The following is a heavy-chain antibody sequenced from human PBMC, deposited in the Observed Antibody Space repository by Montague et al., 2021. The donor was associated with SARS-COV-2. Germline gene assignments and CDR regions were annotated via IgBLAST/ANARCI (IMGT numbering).Heavy chain of an antibody. V-gene: IGHV3-64*01. CDR3: ARAPMVRGVSPPQIALDI. CDR1: GFTFSSYA. Sequence: SLSLSCAASGFTFSSYAMHWFRQAPGKGLEYVSGIINNGGTTYYANSVKGRFTISRDNSENTLYLQMGSLRGEDMAVYYCARAPMVRGVSPPQIALDIWGRRTMVTVSS. CDR2: IINNGGTT. D-gene: IGHD3-10*01. J-gene: IGHJ3*02.